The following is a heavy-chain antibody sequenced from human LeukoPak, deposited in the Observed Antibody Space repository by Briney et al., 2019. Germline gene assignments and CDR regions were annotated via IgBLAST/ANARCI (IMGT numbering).Heavy chain of an antibody. CDR2: IYYSGST. D-gene: IGHD3-3*01. J-gene: IGHJ4*02. CDR3: ARHLPIYDFWSGYQIQTPLDY. Sequence: PSETLSLTCTVSGGSISSYYWSWIRQPPGKGLEWIGYIYYSGSTNYNPSLKSRVTISVDTSKNQFSLKLSSVTAADTAVYYCARHLPIYDFWSGYQIQTPLDYWGQGTLVTVSS. V-gene: IGHV4-59*08. CDR1: GGSISSYY.